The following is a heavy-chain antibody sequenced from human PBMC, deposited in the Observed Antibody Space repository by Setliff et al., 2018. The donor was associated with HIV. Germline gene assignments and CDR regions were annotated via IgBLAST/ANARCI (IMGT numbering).Heavy chain of an antibody. D-gene: IGHD5-12*01. CDR1: GGSMNTFY. Sequence: SETLSLTCTVSGGSMNTFYWSWIRQSPGKGLEWIGYIHDGGSITYNPSLRSPATISLGTSKKQFSLMLTAVTPADTAVYYCARGSGHSGFDLNFDYWGQGTLVTVSS. J-gene: IGHJ4*02. V-gene: IGHV4-59*01. CDR2: IHDGGSI. CDR3: ARGSGHSGFDLNFDY.